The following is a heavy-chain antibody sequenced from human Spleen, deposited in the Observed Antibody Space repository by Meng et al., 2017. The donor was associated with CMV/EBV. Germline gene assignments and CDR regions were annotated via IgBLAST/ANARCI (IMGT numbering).Heavy chain of an antibody. Sequence: ASVKVSCKASGYTFSIYGITWVRQAPGQGLEWMGWISGYNGNTNYAQKVQGRVTMTTDTSTSTVYMELRSPRSDDTAVYYCAREWSEGYYYYGMDVWGQGTTVTVSS. V-gene: IGHV1-18*01. J-gene: IGHJ6*02. CDR2: ISGYNGNT. D-gene: IGHD1-26*01. CDR1: GYTFSIYG. CDR3: AREWSEGYYYYGMDV.